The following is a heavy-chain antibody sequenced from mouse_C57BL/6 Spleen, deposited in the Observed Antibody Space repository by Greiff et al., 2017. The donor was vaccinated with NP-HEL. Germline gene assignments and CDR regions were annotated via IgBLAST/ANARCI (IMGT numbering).Heavy chain of an antibody. D-gene: IGHD2-2*01. Sequence: QVQLQQPGAELVRPGSSVKLSCKASGYTFTSYWMDWVKQRPGQGLEWIGNIYPSDSETHYNQKFKDKATLTVDKSSSTAYMQLSSLTSEDSAVYYCARWGLRRSPYAMDYWGQGTSVTVSS. CDR1: GYTFTSYW. CDR2: IYPSDSET. J-gene: IGHJ4*01. V-gene: IGHV1-61*01. CDR3: ARWGLRRSPYAMDY.